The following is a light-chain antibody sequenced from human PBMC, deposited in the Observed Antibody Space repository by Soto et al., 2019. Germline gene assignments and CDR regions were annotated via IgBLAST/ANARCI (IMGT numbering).Light chain of an antibody. CDR2: GAS. V-gene: IGKV3-15*01. CDR1: QSVGNT. CDR3: QQYNSWPIT. J-gene: IGKJ5*01. Sequence: EIVLTQSPATLSVSPGERATLSCRASQSVGNTLAWYQQQPGQTPRLLIYGASTTATGIPARFSGSGSGTEFTLTISGLQSEDFAVYYCQQYNSWPITFGQGTRLEIK.